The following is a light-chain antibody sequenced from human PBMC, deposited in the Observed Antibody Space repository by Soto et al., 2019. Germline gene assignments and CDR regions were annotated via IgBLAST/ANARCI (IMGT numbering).Light chain of an antibody. CDR3: QLYGTTVYT. CDR1: QSVCSNY. CDR2: AAF. J-gene: IGKJ2*01. V-gene: IGKV3-20*01. Sequence: DIVLTQSPGTLSLSPGERSTLSCRASQSVCSNYLAWYKQKPGQAPRLLIYAAFSRATGIPDRFSGSGSGTGFTLANTGLKPEDFAVYHHQLYGTTVYTFGQATKLEI.